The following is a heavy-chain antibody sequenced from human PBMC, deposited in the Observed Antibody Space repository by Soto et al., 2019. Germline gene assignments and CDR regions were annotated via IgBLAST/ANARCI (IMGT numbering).Heavy chain of an antibody. V-gene: IGHV3-30*18. CDR2: ISYDGSNK. CDR1: GFTFSSYG. Sequence: GGSLRLSCAASGFTFSSYGMHWVRQAPGKGLEWVAVISYDGSNKYYADSVKGRFTISRDNSKNTLYLQMNSLRAEDTAVYYCAKGATWLLLSKPAGYFDYWGQGTLVTVSS. J-gene: IGHJ4*02. CDR3: AKGATWLLLSKPAGYFDY. D-gene: IGHD3-22*01.